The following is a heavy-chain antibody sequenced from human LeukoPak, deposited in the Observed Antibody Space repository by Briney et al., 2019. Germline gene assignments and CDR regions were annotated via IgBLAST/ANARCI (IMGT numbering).Heavy chain of an antibody. D-gene: IGHD3-22*01. J-gene: IGHJ5*02. V-gene: IGHV1-69*04. CDR2: IIPILGIA. CDR3: TSGSSGYYRFDP. CDR1: GGTFSSYA. Sequence: GASVKVSCKASGGTFSSYAISWVRQAPGQGLEWMGRIIPILGIANYAQKFQGRVTITADKSTSTAYMELSSLRSEDTGVYYCTSGSSGYYRFDPWGQGTLVTVSS.